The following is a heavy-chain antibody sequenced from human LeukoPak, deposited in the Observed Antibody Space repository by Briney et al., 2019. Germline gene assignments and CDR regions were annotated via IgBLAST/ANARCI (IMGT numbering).Heavy chain of an antibody. J-gene: IGHJ4*02. CDR2: ISSSGSTI. Sequence: GGSLRLSCAASGFTLSSYEMNWVRQAPGKGLEWVSYISSSGSTIYYADSVQGRFTISRDNAQNSLYLHMSSLRAEDTAVYYCARNVYNFDYWGQGTLVTVSS. CDR1: GFTLSSYE. CDR3: ARNVYNFDY. D-gene: IGHD3-10*02. V-gene: IGHV3-48*03.